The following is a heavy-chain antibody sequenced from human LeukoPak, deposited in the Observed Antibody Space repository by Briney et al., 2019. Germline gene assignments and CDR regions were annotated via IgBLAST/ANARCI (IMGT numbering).Heavy chain of an antibody. D-gene: IGHD3-16*01. Sequence: ASVKVSCKASGYTFTSYAMHRVRQAPGQSLEWMGWINPGNGNTKYSQKFQGRVAITRDTSASTAYMELTSLRSEDTAVYYCARDRGGAGDFDYWGQGTLVTVSS. V-gene: IGHV1-3*01. J-gene: IGHJ4*02. CDR2: INPGNGNT. CDR3: ARDRGGAGDFDY. CDR1: GYTFTSYA.